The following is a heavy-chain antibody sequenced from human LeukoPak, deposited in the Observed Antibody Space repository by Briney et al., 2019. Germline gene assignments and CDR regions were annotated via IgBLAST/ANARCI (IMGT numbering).Heavy chain of an antibody. V-gene: IGHV4-34*01. CDR2: INHSGST. Sequence: SETLSLTRAVYGGSFSGYYWSWIRQPPGKGLEWIGEINHSGSTNYNPSLKSRVTISVDTSKNQFSLKLSSVTAADTAVYYCARGYSSSWYFNWFDPWGQGTLVTVSS. J-gene: IGHJ5*02. CDR1: GGSFSGYY. D-gene: IGHD6-13*01. CDR3: ARGYSSSWYFNWFDP.